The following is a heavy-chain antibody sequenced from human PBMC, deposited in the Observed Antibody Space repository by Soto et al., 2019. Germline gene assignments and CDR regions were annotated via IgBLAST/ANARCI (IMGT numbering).Heavy chain of an antibody. D-gene: IGHD4-17*01. CDR3: ARGKNDYGINWFDP. CDR1: GYTFTNYA. CDR2: INVGNGNT. Sequence: QVQLVQSGAEVKKPGASVKVSCKASGYTFTNYAMHWVRQAPGQRLEWLGWINVGNGNTKYSQKFQGRVTIDRDTSASTAYMELSSLRSEDTALYYCARGKNDYGINWFDPWGQGTLVTVSS. J-gene: IGHJ5*02. V-gene: IGHV1-3*01.